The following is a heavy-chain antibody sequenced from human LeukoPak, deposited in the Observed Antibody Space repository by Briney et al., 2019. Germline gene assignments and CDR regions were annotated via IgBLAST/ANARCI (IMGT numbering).Heavy chain of an antibody. V-gene: IGHV4-38-2*02. CDR3: ARDNAYYGSGRNNWFDP. Sequence: SETLSLTCTVSGYSISSGYYWGWIRQPPGKGLEWIGSIYHSGCTYYNPSLKSRVTISVDTSKNQFSLKLSSVTAADTAVYYCARDNAYYGSGRNNWFDPWGQGTLVTVSS. D-gene: IGHD3-10*01. CDR2: IYHSGCT. J-gene: IGHJ5*02. CDR1: GYSISSGYY.